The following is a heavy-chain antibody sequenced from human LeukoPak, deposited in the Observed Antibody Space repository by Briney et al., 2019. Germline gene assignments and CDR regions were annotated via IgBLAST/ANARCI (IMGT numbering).Heavy chain of an antibody. CDR1: GFTFSSYG. CDR2: ISYDGSNK. Sequence: PGRTLRLSCAASGFTFSSYGMHWVRQAPGKGLEWVAVISYDGSNKYYADSVKGRFTISRDNSKNTLYLQMNSLRAEDTAVYYCARDLAPKGAVAGTYYGMDVWGKGTTVTVSS. V-gene: IGHV3-30*03. D-gene: IGHD6-19*01. CDR3: ARDLAPKGAVAGTYYGMDV. J-gene: IGHJ6*04.